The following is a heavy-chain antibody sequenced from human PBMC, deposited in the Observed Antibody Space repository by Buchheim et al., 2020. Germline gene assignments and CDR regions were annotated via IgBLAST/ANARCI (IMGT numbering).Heavy chain of an antibody. CDR1: GDSISSSSYY. Sequence: QVQLQESGPGLVKPSQTLSLTCTVSGDSISSSSYYWSWIRQPAGKGLEWIGRIYTSGNTNYNPSLKSRVTMSIDTSDKEFSLTLSSVTAADTAVYYCARTKSIASVGMGWFDPWGQG. V-gene: IGHV4-61*02. CDR2: IYTSGNT. CDR3: ARTKSIASVGMGWFDP. J-gene: IGHJ5*02. D-gene: IGHD6-13*01.